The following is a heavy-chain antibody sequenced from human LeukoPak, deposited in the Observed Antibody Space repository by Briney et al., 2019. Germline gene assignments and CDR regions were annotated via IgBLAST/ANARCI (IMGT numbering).Heavy chain of an antibody. Sequence: PGGSLRLACAASGFTFSSYAMSWVRQAPGKGLGWVSAISGSGGATYYADSVKGRFTISRDNSKNTLYLQMNSLRADDTAVYYCAKVRTLVWFGEFAYWGQGTLVTVSS. J-gene: IGHJ4*02. CDR2: ISGSGGAT. CDR3: AKVRTLVWFGEFAY. CDR1: GFTFSSYA. D-gene: IGHD3-10*01. V-gene: IGHV3-23*01.